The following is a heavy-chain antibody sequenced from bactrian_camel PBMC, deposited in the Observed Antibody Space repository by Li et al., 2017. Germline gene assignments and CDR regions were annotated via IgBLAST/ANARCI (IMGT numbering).Heavy chain of an antibody. CDR2: IDRYNTS. J-gene: IGHJ6*01. Sequence: HVQLVESGGGSVQAGGSLRLSCASSGNSFSRNYMAWFRQAPGKEREGVAGIDRYNTSYYSDSVKGRFTISQDNAENTMYLQMNDLKPDDTAVYYCAVSETGLSTFGGRWCEYGGGFGYRGQGTQVTVS. D-gene: IGHD6*01. V-gene: IGHV3S53*01. CDR1: GNSFSRNY. CDR3: AVSETGLSTFGGRWCEYGGGFGY.